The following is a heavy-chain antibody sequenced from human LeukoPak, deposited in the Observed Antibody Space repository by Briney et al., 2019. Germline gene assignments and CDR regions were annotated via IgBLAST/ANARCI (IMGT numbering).Heavy chain of an antibody. CDR2: ISGSAYNT. CDR3: AKHSGSYFIYYVDS. J-gene: IGHJ4*02. D-gene: IGHD1-26*01. V-gene: IGHV3-23*01. CDR1: GFIFSSYG. Sequence: GGSLRLSCAASGFIFSSYGMSWVRQAPGKGLEWVSTISGSAYNTYYADSVKGRFTISRDNSANTLYLQMNSLRAEDTALYYCAKHSGSYFIYYVDSWGQGTPVTVSS.